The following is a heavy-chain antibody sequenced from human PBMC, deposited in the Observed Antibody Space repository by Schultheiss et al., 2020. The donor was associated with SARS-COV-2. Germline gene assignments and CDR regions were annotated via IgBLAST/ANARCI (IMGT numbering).Heavy chain of an antibody. CDR2: ISSSSSYI. V-gene: IGHV3-21*01. D-gene: IGHD6-13*01. CDR3: ARDRGGAAAYGMDV. J-gene: IGHJ6*02. CDR1: GFTFSSYG. Sequence: GESLKISCAASGFTFSSYGMHWVRQAPGKGLEWVSSISSSSSYIYYADSVKGRFTISRDNAKNSLYLQMNSLRAEDTAVYYCARDRGGAAAYGMDVWGQGTTVTVSS.